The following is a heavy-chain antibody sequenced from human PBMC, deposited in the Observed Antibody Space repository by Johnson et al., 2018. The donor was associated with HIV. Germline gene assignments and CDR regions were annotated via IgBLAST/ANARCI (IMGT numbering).Heavy chain of an antibody. CDR1: GFTFSSYG. D-gene: IGHD1-26*01. CDR3: AKSYYEEERPMGVDAFDI. V-gene: IGHV3-33*06. J-gene: IGHJ3*02. CDR2: LWYDGSTK. Sequence: QVQLVESGGGVVQPGRSLRLSCAASGFTFSSYGMHWVRQAPGKGLEWVAVLWYDGSTKYYADSVKGRFTISKDNSKNTLYLQMNSLRAEDTAVYYCAKSYYEEERPMGVDAFDIWGQGTMVTVSS.